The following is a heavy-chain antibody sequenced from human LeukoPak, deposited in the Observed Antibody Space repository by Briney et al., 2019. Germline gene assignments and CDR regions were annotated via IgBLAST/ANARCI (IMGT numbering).Heavy chain of an antibody. CDR1: GGSISSYY. Sequence: SETLSLTCTVSGGSISSYYWSWIRQPPGKGLEWIGYIYYSGSTNYNPSLKSRVTISVDTSKNQFSLKLSSVTAADTAVYYCARDYRVAYFDYWGQGTLVTVSS. D-gene: IGHD3-16*02. V-gene: IGHV4-59*01. CDR3: ARDYRVAYFDY. CDR2: IYYSGST. J-gene: IGHJ4*02.